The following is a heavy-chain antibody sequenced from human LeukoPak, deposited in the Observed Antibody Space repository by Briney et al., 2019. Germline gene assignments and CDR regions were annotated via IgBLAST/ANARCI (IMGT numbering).Heavy chain of an antibody. CDR1: GFTFVSYA. CDR3: ARGTGGYSDSWYDY. J-gene: IGHJ4*02. CDR2: INSDTTST. V-gene: IGHV3-74*03. Sequence: GGSRRPSWAASGFTFVSYAMHGVGQAPGKGLWWASLINSDTTSTAYVDSVKGRFTISRDDAKNTLYLQMNSLRAEDTAVYYCARGTGGYSDSWYDYWGPGTLVTVSS. D-gene: IGHD6-13*01.